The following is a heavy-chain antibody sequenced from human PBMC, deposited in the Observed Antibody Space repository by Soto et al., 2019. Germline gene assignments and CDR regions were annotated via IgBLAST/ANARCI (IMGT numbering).Heavy chain of an antibody. CDR3: ARRGPGTYFDY. Sequence: EVQLLDSGGGLVQPGGSLRLSCAASGFTFSSYAMNWVRQAPGKGLEWVSVISGSGDSTYYADSVKGRFIISRDNSKNTLYLQINSLRAEDTAVYYCARRGPGTYFDYWGQGTLVTVSS. CDR1: GFTFSSYA. J-gene: IGHJ4*02. CDR2: ISGSGDST. V-gene: IGHV3-23*01. D-gene: IGHD6-13*01.